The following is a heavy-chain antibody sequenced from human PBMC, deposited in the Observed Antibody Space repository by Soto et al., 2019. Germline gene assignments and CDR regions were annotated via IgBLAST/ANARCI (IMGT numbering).Heavy chain of an antibody. Sequence: QVQLVQSGAEEKKPGASVKVSCKASGYTFTSYAMHWVRQAPGQRLEWMGWINAGNGNTKYSQKFQGRVTITRDTSASTADMELSSLRSEDTAVYYCARSLVVVTALAYWGQGTLVTVSS. CDR3: ARSLVVVTALAY. CDR2: INAGNGNT. D-gene: IGHD2-21*02. J-gene: IGHJ4*02. V-gene: IGHV1-3*05. CDR1: GYTFTSYA.